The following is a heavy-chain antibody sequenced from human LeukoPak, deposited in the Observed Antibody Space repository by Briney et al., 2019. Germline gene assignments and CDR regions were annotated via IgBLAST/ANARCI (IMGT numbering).Heavy chain of an antibody. J-gene: IGHJ4*02. D-gene: IGHD3-10*01. CDR1: GFSFSSYG. CDR3: AKDSRFVFGESSPSHFDY. Sequence: GRSLRLSCVASGFSFSSYGMHWVRQAPGKGLEWVATISYDGSKKYYADPVKGRFTISRDNSKTTLYLQMNILRAEDTAVYYCAKDSRFVFGESSPSHFDYWGQGTLVTVSS. CDR2: ISYDGSKK. V-gene: IGHV3-30*18.